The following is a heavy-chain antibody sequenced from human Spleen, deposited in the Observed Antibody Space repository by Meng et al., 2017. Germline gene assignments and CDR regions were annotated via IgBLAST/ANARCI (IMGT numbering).Heavy chain of an antibody. CDR3: AKARPDSYGLVES. CDR1: GFTFSDYY. D-gene: IGHD5-18*01. J-gene: IGHJ4*02. V-gene: IGHV3-23*04. Sequence: VQLVESGGGLVKPGGSLRLSCAASGFTFSDYYMSWIRQAPGKGLEWVSAISGSGGNTYYADSVKGRFTISRDNSKNTLYLQMNSLRVEDTAVYYCAKARPDSYGLVESWGQGTLVTVSS. CDR2: ISGSGGNT.